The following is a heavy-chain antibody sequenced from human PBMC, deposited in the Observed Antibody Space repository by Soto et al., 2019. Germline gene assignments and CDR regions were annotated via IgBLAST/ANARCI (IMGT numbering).Heavy chain of an antibody. V-gene: IGHV3-21*01. CDR1: GLSFSSDT. Sequence: PGESLKISCAASGLSFSSDTMNWIRQAPGKGLEWVSSISSAGSYIYYADSVKGRFTISRDNAKNSLYLQMNSLRDEDTAVYYCARDVETSMDGLNYFDPWGQGTLVTVSS. J-gene: IGHJ5*02. CDR3: ARDVETSMDGLNYFDP. CDR2: ISSAGSYI. D-gene: IGHD5-18*01.